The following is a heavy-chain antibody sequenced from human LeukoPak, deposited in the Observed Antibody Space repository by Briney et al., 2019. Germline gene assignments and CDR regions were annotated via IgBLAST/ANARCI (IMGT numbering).Heavy chain of an antibody. CDR2: SSGSGGST. CDR1: GFTFSSYA. J-gene: IGHJ5*02. V-gene: IGHV3-23*01. CDR3: AKDPSGELRRSNWFAP. Sequence: GGSLRLSCAASGFTFSSYAMSWVRQAPGKGLEWVSASSGSGGSTYYADSLKGRFTISRDNSKNTLYLQMNSLRAEDTAVYYCAKDPSGELRRSNWFAPWGQGTLVTVSS. D-gene: IGHD1-7*01.